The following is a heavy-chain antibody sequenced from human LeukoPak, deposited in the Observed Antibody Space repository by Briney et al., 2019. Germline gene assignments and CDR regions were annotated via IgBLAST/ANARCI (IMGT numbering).Heavy chain of an antibody. J-gene: IGHJ5*02. CDR3: ARLPIAVAGKGFDP. V-gene: IGHV1-3*01. CDR2: INAGNGNT. D-gene: IGHD6-19*01. Sequence: ASVKVSCKASGYTFTSYAMHWVRQAPGQRLEWMGWINAGNGNTKYSQEFQGRVTMTRDTSISTAYMELSRLRSDDTAVYYCARLPIAVAGKGFDPWGQGTLVTVSS. CDR1: GYTFTSYA.